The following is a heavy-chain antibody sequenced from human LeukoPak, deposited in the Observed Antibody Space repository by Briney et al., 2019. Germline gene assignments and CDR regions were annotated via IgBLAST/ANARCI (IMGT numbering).Heavy chain of an antibody. CDR1: GYTFTSYA. CDR2: MNPNSGNT. D-gene: IGHD6-19*01. V-gene: IGHV1-8*01. J-gene: IGHJ5*01. Sequence: GGSVRVSCTASGYTFTSYAINWVRQATGRGLEWISGMNPNSGNTDSAQKFHGGTPTTKNTSISTSHRELSSLRSEDTAVYYCARGPSTQWLVYTMKNWFGPWGQGSPVTVSS. CDR3: ARGPSTQWLVYTMKNWFGP.